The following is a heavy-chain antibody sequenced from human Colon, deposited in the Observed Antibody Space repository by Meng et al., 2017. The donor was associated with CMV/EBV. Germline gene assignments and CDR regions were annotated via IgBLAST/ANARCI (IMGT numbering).Heavy chain of an antibody. CDR2: LSSSSSYI. J-gene: IGHJ5*02. V-gene: IGHV3-21*01. CDR3: ARASQGSSSGWFDP. Sequence: GESLKISCAASGFTFDSYSMNWVRQAPGKGLEWVSSLSSSSSYIYYADSVKGRFTISRDNAKSSLYLQLDSLTAEDTAVYYCARASQGSSSGWFDPWGQGTLVTVSS. CDR1: GFTFDSYS. D-gene: IGHD6-6*01.